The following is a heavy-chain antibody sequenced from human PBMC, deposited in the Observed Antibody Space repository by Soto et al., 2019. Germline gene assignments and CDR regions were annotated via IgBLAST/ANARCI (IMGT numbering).Heavy chain of an antibody. J-gene: IGHJ4*02. CDR2: VIPIFGTA. CDR3: ARGGDCSSTSCYPTPEWPPYYFDC. Sequence: QVQLVQSGAEVKKPGSSVKVSCKASGGTFSSYAISWVRQAPGQGLEWMGGVIPIFGTANYAQKFQGRVTITADESTSTAYMELSSLRSEDTAVYYCARGGDCSSTSCYPTPEWPPYYFDCWGQGTLVTVSS. V-gene: IGHV1-69*01. CDR1: GGTFSSYA. D-gene: IGHD2-2*01.